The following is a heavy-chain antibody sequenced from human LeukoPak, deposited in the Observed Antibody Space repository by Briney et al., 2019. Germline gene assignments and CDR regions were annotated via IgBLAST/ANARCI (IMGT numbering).Heavy chain of an antibody. Sequence: GASVKVSCKASGYTFTSYDINWVRQATGQGLEWMGRVDPEDGETIYAEKFQGRVTITADTSTDTAYMELSSLRSEDTAVYYCATVRPQLYFDYWGQGTLVTVSS. CDR2: VDPEDGET. J-gene: IGHJ4*02. D-gene: IGHD2-2*01. CDR1: GYTFTSYD. V-gene: IGHV1-69-2*01. CDR3: ATVRPQLYFDY.